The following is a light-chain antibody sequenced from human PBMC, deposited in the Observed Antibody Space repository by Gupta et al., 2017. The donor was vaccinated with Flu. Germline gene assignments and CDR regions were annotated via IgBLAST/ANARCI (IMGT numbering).Light chain of an antibody. Sequence: QSALTQPASVSGSPGQSITISCTGTSSDVGGYNYVSGDQQHAGKVPKLMISEVSNRPSGVSDRFSGSKSGNTASLTISGLQAEDEADYYCSSYTNSGTLVFGGGTKLTVL. V-gene: IGLV2-14*01. CDR1: SSDVGGYNY. J-gene: IGLJ2*01. CDR3: SSYTNSGTLV. CDR2: EVS.